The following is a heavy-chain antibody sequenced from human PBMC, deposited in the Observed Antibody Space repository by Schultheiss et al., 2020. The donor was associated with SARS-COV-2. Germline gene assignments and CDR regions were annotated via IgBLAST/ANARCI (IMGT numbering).Heavy chain of an antibody. Sequence: SETLSLTCAVYGGSFSGYYWSWIRQPPGKGLEWIGEINHSGGTNYNSSLKSRVTISVDTSKNQFSLKLSSVTAADTAVYYCARDSNTFGGVSDAFDIWGQGTMVTVSS. V-gene: IGHV4-34*01. CDR1: GGSFSGYY. D-gene: IGHD3-16*01. CDR3: ARDSNTFGGVSDAFDI. J-gene: IGHJ3*02. CDR2: INHSGGT.